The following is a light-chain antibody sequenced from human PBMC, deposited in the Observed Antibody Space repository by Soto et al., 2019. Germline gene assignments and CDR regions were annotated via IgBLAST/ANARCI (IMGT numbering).Light chain of an antibody. CDR3: HQYNSWPPGT. Sequence: EIVLTQSPAILSVSPGERATLSCRASQSISRSLAWYQQKPGQAPRLLISDASTRATGIPARFSGSGSGTEFTLTISSLQSEDFALYYCHQYNSWPPGTLGQGTKVEIK. J-gene: IGKJ2*01. CDR2: DAS. V-gene: IGKV3-15*01. CDR1: QSISRS.